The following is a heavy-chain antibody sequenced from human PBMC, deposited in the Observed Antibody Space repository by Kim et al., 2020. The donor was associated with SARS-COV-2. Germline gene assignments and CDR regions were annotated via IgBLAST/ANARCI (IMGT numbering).Heavy chain of an antibody. J-gene: IGHJ4*02. V-gene: IGHV3-74*01. D-gene: IGHD1-26*01. CDR1: GFTFSSYW. CDR2: INSDGGTT. Sequence: GGSLRLSCAASGFTFSSYWMHWVRQAPGKGLVWVSRINSDGGTTSYADSVKGRFTISRDNAKSTLYLQMNSLRAEDTAVYYCASRRYSRYYYSFDYWGQGTLVTVSS. CDR3: ASRRYSRYYYSFDY.